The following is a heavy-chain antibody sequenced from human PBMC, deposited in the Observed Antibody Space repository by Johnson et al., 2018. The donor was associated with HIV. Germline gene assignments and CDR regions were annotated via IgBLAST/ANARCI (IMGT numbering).Heavy chain of an antibody. CDR3: ATSTASDALDI. J-gene: IGHJ3*02. CDR1: GFIFSSYG. Sequence: QVQLVESGGGVVQPGRSVRLSRAASGFIFSSYGMHWVRQAPGKGLEWVAVIWSDGSNKYYADSVKGRFTISRDNSKNTLFLQMNSLRADDTAMYYCATSTASDALDIWGQGTMVTVSS. V-gene: IGHV3-33*01. D-gene: IGHD1-1*01. CDR2: IWSDGSNK.